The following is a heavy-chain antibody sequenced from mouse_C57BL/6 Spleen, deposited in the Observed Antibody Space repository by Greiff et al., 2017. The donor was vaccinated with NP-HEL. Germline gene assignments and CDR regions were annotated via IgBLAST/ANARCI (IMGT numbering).Heavy chain of an antibody. CDR1: GYTFTSYW. D-gene: IGHD2-4*01. J-gene: IGHJ3*01. CDR2: IHPSDSDT. Sequence: QVQLKQPGAELVKPGASVKVSCKASGYTFTSYWMHWVKQRPGQGLEWIGRIHPSDSDTNYNQKFKGKATLTVDKSSSTAYMQLSSLTSEDSAVYYCAITLYYDYDVEFAYWGQGTLVTVSA. V-gene: IGHV1-74*01. CDR3: AITLYYDYDVEFAY.